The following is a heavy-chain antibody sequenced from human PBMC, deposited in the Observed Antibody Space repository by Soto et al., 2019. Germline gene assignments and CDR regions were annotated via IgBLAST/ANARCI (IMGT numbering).Heavy chain of an antibody. CDR1: GYTLTSYG. J-gene: IGHJ4*02. V-gene: IGHV1-18*01. CDR2: ISAHNGNT. D-gene: IGHD1-1*01. Sequence: QVHLVQSGAEVKKPGASVKVSCKASGYTLTSYGITWVRQAPGQGLEWMGWISAHNGNTDYAQKLQGRVIVTRDTSTSTAYMELRSLRSDDTAVSYCARGRYGDYWGQGALVTVSS. CDR3: ARGRYGDY.